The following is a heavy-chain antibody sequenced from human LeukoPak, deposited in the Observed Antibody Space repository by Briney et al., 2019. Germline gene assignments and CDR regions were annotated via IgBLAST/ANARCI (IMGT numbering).Heavy chain of an antibody. V-gene: IGHV3-48*03. CDR3: AKTGAQDIVVVPADIDY. J-gene: IGHJ4*02. Sequence: GGSLRLSCSASGFTFSTYEMNWVRQAPGKGLEWVSSISSGASTIYYADAVKGRFTISRDNSKNTLYLQMNSLRAEDTAVYYCAKTGAQDIVVVPADIDYWGQGTLVTVSS. CDR2: ISSGASTI. CDR1: GFTFSTYE. D-gene: IGHD2-2*01.